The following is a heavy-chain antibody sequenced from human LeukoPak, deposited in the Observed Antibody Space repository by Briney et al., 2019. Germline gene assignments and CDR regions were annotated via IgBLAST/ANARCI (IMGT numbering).Heavy chain of an antibody. Sequence: AAVKVSCKASGYTFTSYGISWVRQAPGQGLEWMGWISAYNGNTNYAQKLQGRVTMTTDTSTSTAYMELRSLRSDDSAVYYCARDSLTGDLPYWGQGTLVTVSS. J-gene: IGHJ4*02. CDR1: GYTFTSYG. CDR3: ARDSLTGDLPY. V-gene: IGHV1-18*01. D-gene: IGHD7-27*01. CDR2: ISAYNGNT.